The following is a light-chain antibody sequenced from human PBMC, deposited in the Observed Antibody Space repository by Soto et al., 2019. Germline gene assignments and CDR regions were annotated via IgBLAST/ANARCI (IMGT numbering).Light chain of an antibody. CDR1: QGISSY. CDR3: QQYYIYPYT. J-gene: IGKJ2*01. V-gene: IGKV1-8*01. CDR2: AAS. Sequence: AIRMTQSPSSLSASTGDRVTITCRASQGISSYLAWYQQKPGKAPKRLIYAASTLQSGVPSRFSGSGSGTDFPLTFSCLQSEDFATYFCQQYYIYPYTFGQGTKLEIK.